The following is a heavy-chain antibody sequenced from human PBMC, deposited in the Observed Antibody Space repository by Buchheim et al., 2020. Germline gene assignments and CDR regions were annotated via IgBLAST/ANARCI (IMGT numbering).Heavy chain of an antibody. CDR3: ARHYGNYAVDY. Sequence: EVQVVESGGGLVQPGESLRLSCAVSAFTFSSSNMNWVRQAPGKGLEWLSYISSSSSTIYYADSVKGRFTISRDNAKNSRYLQMSSLRAEDTAVYFCARHYGNYAVDYWGQGTL. D-gene: IGHD4-11*01. V-gene: IGHV3-48*04. CDR2: ISSSSSTI. CDR1: AFTFSSSN. J-gene: IGHJ4*02.